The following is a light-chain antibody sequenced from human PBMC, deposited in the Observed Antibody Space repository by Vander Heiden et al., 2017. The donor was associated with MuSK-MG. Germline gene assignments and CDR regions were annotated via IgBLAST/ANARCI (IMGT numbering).Light chain of an antibody. CDR1: SSDVGNYNL. V-gene: IGLV2-23*01. Sequence: QSALTQPASVSGSPGQSITISCTGTSSDVGNYNLVSWYQQHPGKAPKLMIYEGSKRPSGVSNRFSGSKSGNTASLTMSGLQAEDEADYSCCSYAGSFYVFGTGTKVIVL. CDR3: CSYAGSFYV. CDR2: EGS. J-gene: IGLJ1*01.